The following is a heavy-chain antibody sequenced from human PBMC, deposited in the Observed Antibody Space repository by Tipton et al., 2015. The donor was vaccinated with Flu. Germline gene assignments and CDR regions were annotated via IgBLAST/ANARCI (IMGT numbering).Heavy chain of an antibody. CDR2: IYYSGST. CDR3: ATEYRGGGNRYYFDY. D-gene: IGHD4-23*01. V-gene: IGHV4-61*05. J-gene: IGHJ4*02. Sequence: LRLSCTVSGGSISRSHYSWGWIRQPPGKGLEWIGYIYYSGSTNYNPSLKSRVTISVDTSKNQFSLKLSSVTAADTAVYYCATEYRGGGNRYYFDYWGQGTLVTVSS. CDR1: GGSISRSHYS.